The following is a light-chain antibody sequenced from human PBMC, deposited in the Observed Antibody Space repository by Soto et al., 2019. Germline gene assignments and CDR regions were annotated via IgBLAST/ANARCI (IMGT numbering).Light chain of an antibody. J-gene: IGKJ1*01. CDR3: QHYNYYSCG. CDR1: QNSNTW. V-gene: IGKV1-5*01. Sequence: DIQMTQSPSTLSASVGDRVTITCRASQNSNTWLAWYQQHPGKAPKLLISDASSLENGVPSRFSGSGSGTKFTLSLSSLQPDDFATEYCQHYNYYSCGFSPGTKV. CDR2: DAS.